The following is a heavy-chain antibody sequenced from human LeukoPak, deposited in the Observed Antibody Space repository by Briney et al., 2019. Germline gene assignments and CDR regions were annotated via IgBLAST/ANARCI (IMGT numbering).Heavy chain of an antibody. CDR2: ISTYNGNT. D-gene: IGHD6-6*01. CDR1: GYTFTSYG. V-gene: IGHV1-18*01. J-gene: IGHJ4*02. CDR3: ARYVRRSSSGYFDY. Sequence: RASVKVSCKASGYTFTSYGISWVRQAPGQGLEWMGWISTYNGNTNYAQKFQGRVTMTTDTSTSTAYMELKSLRSDDTAVYYCARYVRRSSSGYFDYWGQGTLVTVSS.